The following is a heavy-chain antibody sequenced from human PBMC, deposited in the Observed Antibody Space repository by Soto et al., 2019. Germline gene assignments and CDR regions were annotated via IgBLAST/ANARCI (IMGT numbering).Heavy chain of an antibody. CDR2: IYPADSDT. CDR1: GYNFSRYW. CDR3: ARKDSSGYSNWFDP. V-gene: IGHV5-51*01. D-gene: IGHD3-22*01. Sequence: PGESLTISCKTSGYNFSRYWIAWVRQTPGRGLEWMGIIYPADSDTRYSPSFQGQVTISADKSTSTAYLHWNSLKASDSATYYCARKDSSGYSNWFDPWGQGTLVTVSS. J-gene: IGHJ5*02.